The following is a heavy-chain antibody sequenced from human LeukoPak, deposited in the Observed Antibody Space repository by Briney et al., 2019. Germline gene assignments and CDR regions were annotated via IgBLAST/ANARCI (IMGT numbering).Heavy chain of an antibody. CDR2: ISYDGSNK. Sequence: GGSLRLSCAASGFVFNTHWMTWVRQAPGKGLEWVAVISYDGSNKYYADSVKGRFSISRDNSKNTLYVQMNSLRAEDTAVYYCARLNSWFGEFGYWGQGTLVTVSS. CDR1: GFVFNTHW. D-gene: IGHD3-10*01. J-gene: IGHJ4*02. CDR3: ARLNSWFGEFGY. V-gene: IGHV3-30-3*01.